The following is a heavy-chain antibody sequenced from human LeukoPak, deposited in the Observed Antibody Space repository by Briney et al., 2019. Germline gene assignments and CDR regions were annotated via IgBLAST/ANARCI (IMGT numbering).Heavy chain of an antibody. CDR3: AKWAKWSRYYVEF. Sequence: GGSLRLSCAASGFTFSNYAMTWVRQAPGKGLEWVSAIAGSGGTTYYADSVKGRFTISRDNSMDTLYLQMNTLRAEDTAVYYCAKWAKWSRYYVEFWGQGTLVTVSS. CDR2: IAGSGGTT. V-gene: IGHV3-23*01. CDR1: GFTFSNYA. J-gene: IGHJ4*02. D-gene: IGHD2-15*01.